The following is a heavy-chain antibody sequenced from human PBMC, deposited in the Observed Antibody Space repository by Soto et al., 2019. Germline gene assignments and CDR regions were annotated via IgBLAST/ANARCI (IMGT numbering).Heavy chain of an antibody. D-gene: IGHD3-22*01. V-gene: IGHV1-2*02. J-gene: IGHJ6*02. CDR1: GYTFTGYY. CDR3: ARDRRYDSRGYYSASYDMDV. Sequence: ASVKVSCKSSGYTFTGYYMHWLRQGPGQGLEWIGWINPNSGGTNYAQKFQGRVTMARDTSISTTSMELSRLRSDDTAVYYCARDRRYDSRGYYSASYDMDVWGQGTSVTVSS. CDR2: INPNSGGT.